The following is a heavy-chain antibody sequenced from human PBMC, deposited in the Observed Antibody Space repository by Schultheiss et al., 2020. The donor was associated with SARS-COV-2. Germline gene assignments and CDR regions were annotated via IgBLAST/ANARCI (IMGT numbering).Heavy chain of an antibody. CDR3: ARTKQSQYSYGMYYFYGMDV. D-gene: IGHD5-18*01. J-gene: IGHJ6*02. Sequence: ASVKVSCKASGYTFTSYGISWVRQAPGQGLEWMGWISAYNGNTNYAQKLQGRVTMTTDTSTSTAYMELRSLRSEDTAVYYCARTKQSQYSYGMYYFYGMDVWGQGTTVTVSS. CDR2: ISAYNGNT. V-gene: IGHV1-18*01. CDR1: GYTFTSYG.